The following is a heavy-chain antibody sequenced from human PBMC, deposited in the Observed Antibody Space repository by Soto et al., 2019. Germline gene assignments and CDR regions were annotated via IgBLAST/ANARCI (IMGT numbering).Heavy chain of an antibody. J-gene: IGHJ6*02. CDR3: ARDIESSSSWYGYYYYGMDV. CDR1: GFTFSSYG. D-gene: IGHD6-13*01. V-gene: IGHV3-33*01. Sequence: QVQLVESGGGVVQPGRSLRLSCAASGFTFSSYGMHWVRQAPGKGLEWVAVIWYDGSNKYYADSVKGRFTISRDNSKKPLYLQMTSLRAEDTAVYYCARDIESSSSWYGYYYYGMDVWGQGTTVTVS. CDR2: IWYDGSNK.